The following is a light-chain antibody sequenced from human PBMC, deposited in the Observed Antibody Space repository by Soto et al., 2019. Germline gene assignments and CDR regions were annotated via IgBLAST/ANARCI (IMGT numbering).Light chain of an antibody. V-gene: IGKV3-15*01. Sequence: EIVMMQSPATLSVSPGERATLSCRASQSVSSNLAWYQQKPGQAPRLLIYGASTRATGIRARFSGSGSGTEFTLSISSLQSADFAVYYCQQYNNWPPYSFGQGTKLEIK. CDR3: QQYNNWPPYS. CDR2: GAS. CDR1: QSVSSN. J-gene: IGKJ2*01.